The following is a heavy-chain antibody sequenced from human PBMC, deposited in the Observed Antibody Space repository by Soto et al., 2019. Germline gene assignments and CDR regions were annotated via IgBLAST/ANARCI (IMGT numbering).Heavy chain of an antibody. D-gene: IGHD3-16*02. CDR2: INASNGNT. Sequence: QVQLVQSGAEVKKPGASVKVSCKASGYTFTSYAMHWVRQAPGQRLEWMGWINASNGNTKYSQKFQGRVTITRDTSASTAYMELSSLRSEDTAVYYCARDYVWGSYLVWGQGTLVTVSS. CDR1: GYTFTSYA. J-gene: IGHJ4*02. CDR3: ARDYVWGSYLV. V-gene: IGHV1-3*01.